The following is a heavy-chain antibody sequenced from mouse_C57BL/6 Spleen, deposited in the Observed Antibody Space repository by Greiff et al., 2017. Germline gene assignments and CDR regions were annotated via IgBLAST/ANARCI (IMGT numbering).Heavy chain of an antibody. V-gene: IGHV1-52*01. J-gene: IGHJ4*01. CDR1: GYTFTSYW. D-gene: IGHD1-1*01. CDR3: ARSARVTTVVATCYAMDY. CDR2: IDPSDSET. Sequence: QVQLQQPGAELVRPGSSVKLSCKASGYTFTSYWMHWVKQRPIQGLEWIGNIDPSDSETHYNQKFKDKATLTVDKSSSTAYMQLSSLTSEDSAVYYCARSARVTTVVATCYAMDYWGQGTSVTVSA.